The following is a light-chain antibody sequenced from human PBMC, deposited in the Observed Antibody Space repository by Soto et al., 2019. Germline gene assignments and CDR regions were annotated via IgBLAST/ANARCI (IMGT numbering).Light chain of an antibody. Sequence: ERELTRSPATLYLSKRERATLSRRASLSVSSYLAWYQQRPGQAPRLLIYDASNRATGVPARFSGSGSGTEFTLTISSLQSEDSAVYYCQQYNNWPPITFGQGTLL. CDR2: DAS. V-gene: IGKV3D-15*01. CDR3: QQYNNWPPIT. CDR1: LSVSSY. J-gene: IGKJ5*01.